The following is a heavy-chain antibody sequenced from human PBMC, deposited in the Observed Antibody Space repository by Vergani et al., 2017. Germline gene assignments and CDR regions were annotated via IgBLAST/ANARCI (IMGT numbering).Heavy chain of an antibody. J-gene: IGHJ6*03. CDR1: GGSISSGDYY. CDR2: IYYSGST. CDR3: ARGRKTYYDFWSGYYPYYYYYMYV. Sequence: QVQLQESGPGLVKPSQTLSLTCTVSGGSISSGDYYWSWIRQPPGKGLEWIGYIYYSGSTYYNPSLKSRVTISVDTSKNQFSLKLSSVTAADTAVYYCARGRKTYYDFWSGYYPYYYYYMYVWGKGP. D-gene: IGHD3-3*01. V-gene: IGHV4-30-4*01.